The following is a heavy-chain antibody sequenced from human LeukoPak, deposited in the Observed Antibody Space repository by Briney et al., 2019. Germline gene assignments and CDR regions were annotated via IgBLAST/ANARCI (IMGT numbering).Heavy chain of an antibody. J-gene: IGHJ5*02. CDR1: GYTFTSYG. CDR3: ARDVAMTYYYDSSGEGSLQNWFDP. V-gene: IGHV1-18*01. Sequence: ASVKVSCKASGYTFTSYGISWVRQAPGQGLEWMGRISAYNGNTNYAQKLQGRVTMTTDTSTSTAYMELRSLRSDDTAVYYCARDVAMTYYYDSSGEGSLQNWFDPWGQGTLVTVSS. CDR2: ISAYNGNT. D-gene: IGHD3-22*01.